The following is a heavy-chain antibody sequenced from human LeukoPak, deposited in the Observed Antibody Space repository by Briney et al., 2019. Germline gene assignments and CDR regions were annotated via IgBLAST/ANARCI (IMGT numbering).Heavy chain of an antibody. Sequence: KASQTLSLTCNVSGASISSGNYFWSWIRQPAGKGLQWIGRLYTSGSTDYNPSLKSRVTISGDTSKNQFSLTLSSVTAADTAVYYCARDGKEGGYNYDYWGQGTLVTVSS. CDR1: GASISSGNYF. D-gene: IGHD5-24*01. V-gene: IGHV4-61*02. CDR2: LYTSGST. CDR3: ARDGKEGGYNYDY. J-gene: IGHJ4*02.